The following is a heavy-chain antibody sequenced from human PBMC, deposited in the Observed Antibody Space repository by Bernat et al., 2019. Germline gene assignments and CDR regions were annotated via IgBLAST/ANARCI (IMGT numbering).Heavy chain of an antibody. CDR2: ISASGGNT. CDR3: AKDVSGYSYGYGYYYYYMDV. D-gene: IGHD5-18*01. CDR1: GFTFSNYA. J-gene: IGHJ6*03. V-gene: IGHV3-23*04. Sequence: EVQLVESGGGLVQPGGSLRLSCAASGFTFSNYAMSWVRQAPGKGLEWVSGISASGGNTYYADSGKGRFTISRDNSKNTLYLQMNSLRAEDTAVYYCAKDVSGYSYGYGYYYYYMDVWAKGTTVTVSS.